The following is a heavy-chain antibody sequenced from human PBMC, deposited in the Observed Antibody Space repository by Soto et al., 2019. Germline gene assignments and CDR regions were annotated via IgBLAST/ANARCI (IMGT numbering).Heavy chain of an antibody. Sequence: SVKPSFKAAWYTYTREGIAWARQAPEQGLEWMGWISAYNGNTNYAQKLQGRVTMTTDTSTSTAYMELRSLRSDDTAVYYCARSRLSSSSIYYYYGMDVWGQATTVTVSS. CDR2: ISAYNGNT. V-gene: IGHV1-18*01. J-gene: IGHJ6*02. CDR1: WYTYTREG. D-gene: IGHD6-6*01. CDR3: ARSRLSSSSIYYYYGMDV.